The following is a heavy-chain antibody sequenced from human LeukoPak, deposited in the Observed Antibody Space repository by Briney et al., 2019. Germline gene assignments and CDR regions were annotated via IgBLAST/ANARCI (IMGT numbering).Heavy chain of an antibody. CDR3: AKDLQQWLFDY. CDR1: GFTFSSYD. V-gene: IGHV3-13*01. Sequence: GGSLRLSCAASGFTFSSYDMHWVRQATGKGLEWVSAISAAGYTYYLDSVKGRFTISRENAKNSLYLQMNSLRAGNTAVYYCAKDLQQWLFDYWGQGTLVTVSS. J-gene: IGHJ4*02. D-gene: IGHD6-19*01. CDR2: ISAAGYT.